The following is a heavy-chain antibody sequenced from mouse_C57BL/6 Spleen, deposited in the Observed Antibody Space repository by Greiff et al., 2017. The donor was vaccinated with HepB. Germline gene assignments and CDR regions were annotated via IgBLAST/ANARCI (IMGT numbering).Heavy chain of an antibody. CDR2: IDPSDSYT. J-gene: IGHJ4*01. CDR1: GYTFTSYW. Sequence: QQSCKASGYTFTSYWMQWVKQRPGQGLEWIGEIDPSDSYTNYNQKFKGKATLTVDTSSSTAYMQLSSLTSEDSAVYYCARTFITTVVDAMDYWGQGTSVTVSS. D-gene: IGHD1-1*01. CDR3: ARTFITTVVDAMDY. V-gene: IGHV1-50*01.